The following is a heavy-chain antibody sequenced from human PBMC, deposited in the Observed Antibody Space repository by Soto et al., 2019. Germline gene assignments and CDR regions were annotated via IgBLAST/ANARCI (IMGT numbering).Heavy chain of an antibody. D-gene: IGHD5-12*01. V-gene: IGHV3-23*01. Sequence: EVQLLESGGGLVQPGGSLRLSCAASGFTFTSYAMSWVRQAPGKGLKWVSAISGSGGSTYYADSVKGRFTISRDNSKNTLYLQMHSLRAEDTAVYYCARHSGYGVLGDYWGQGTLVTVSS. CDR1: GFTFTSYA. CDR2: ISGSGGST. J-gene: IGHJ4*02. CDR3: ARHSGYGVLGDY.